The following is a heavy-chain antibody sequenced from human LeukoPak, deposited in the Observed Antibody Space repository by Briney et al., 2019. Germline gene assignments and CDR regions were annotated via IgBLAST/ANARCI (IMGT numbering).Heavy chain of an antibody. J-gene: IGHJ4*02. Sequence: PGGSLRLSCAASGFTASSNYMSWVPPAPGKGVAWVSVIYIGGSTHYADPVQGRFTISRENSKKTPYLQMKSLRAEHMAVYYCARALSGSDPRGFFDYWGQGSLVSVSS. D-gene: IGHD1-26*01. CDR2: IYIGGST. CDR3: ARALSGSDPRGFFDY. V-gene: IGHV3-66*01. CDR1: GFTASSNY.